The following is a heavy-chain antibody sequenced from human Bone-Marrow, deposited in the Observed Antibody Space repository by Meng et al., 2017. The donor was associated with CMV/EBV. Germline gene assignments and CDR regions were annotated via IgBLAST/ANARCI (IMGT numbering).Heavy chain of an antibody. J-gene: IGHJ4*02. D-gene: IGHD6-13*01. Sequence: GSLRLSCTVSGGSISSYYWSWIRQPPGKGLEWIGYIYYSGSTNYNPSLKSRVTISVDTSKNQFSLKLSSVTAADTAVYYCARALCSSWPRVDYWGQGTLVTVSS. CDR2: IYYSGST. CDR1: GGSISSYY. CDR3: ARALCSSWPRVDY. V-gene: IGHV4-59*01.